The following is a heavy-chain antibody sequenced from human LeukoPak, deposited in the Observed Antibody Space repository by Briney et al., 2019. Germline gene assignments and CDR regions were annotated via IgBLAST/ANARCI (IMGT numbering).Heavy chain of an antibody. J-gene: IGHJ4*02. V-gene: IGHV3-7*03. Sequence: GGSLRLSCAASGFTFSSYWMGWVRQAPGKGLEWVANIKQDGSEKYYVDSVKGRFTISRDNAKNSLYLQMNSLRAEDTAVYYCARGPYYDYAWGSAPWGQGTLVTVSS. CDR1: GFTFSSYW. D-gene: IGHD3-16*01. CDR3: ARGPYYDYAWGSAP. CDR2: IKQDGSEK.